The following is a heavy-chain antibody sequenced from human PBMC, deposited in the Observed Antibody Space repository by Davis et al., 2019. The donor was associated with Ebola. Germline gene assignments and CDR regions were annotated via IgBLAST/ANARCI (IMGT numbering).Heavy chain of an antibody. CDR2: INHSGRT. D-gene: IGHD1-26*01. Sequence: PSETLSLSCAVYGGSFSDYYWSWIRQPPGKGLEWIGEINHSGRTNYNPSLKRLVTISVDTSKNQFTLKVTSVTAADTALYFCARHPLTGADSFDIWGQGKMVTVSS. CDR1: GGSFSDYY. V-gene: IGHV4-34*01. J-gene: IGHJ3*02. CDR3: ARHPLTGADSFDI.